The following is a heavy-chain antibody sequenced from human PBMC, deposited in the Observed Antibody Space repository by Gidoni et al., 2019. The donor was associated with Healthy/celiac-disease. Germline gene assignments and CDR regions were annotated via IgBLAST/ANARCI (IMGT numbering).Heavy chain of an antibody. J-gene: IGHJ3*02. V-gene: IGHV3-48*01. CDR1: ALPFSSYS. CDR2: ISSSSSTR. Sequence: VQLVESGGGVVEPGGSLRLTCTACALPFSSYSMNRLRQAPGTGLEGVSYISSSSSTRYSADSVKGRFTISRDNAKNSLYLQMNRLRAEDTAVYYCARDRGYSLDDAFDIWGQGTLVTVSS. CDR3: ARDRGYSLDDAFDI. D-gene: IGHD5-18*01.